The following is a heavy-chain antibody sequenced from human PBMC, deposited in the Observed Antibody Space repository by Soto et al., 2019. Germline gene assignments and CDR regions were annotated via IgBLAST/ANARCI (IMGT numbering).Heavy chain of an antibody. J-gene: IGHJ4*02. CDR2: ISAYNGNT. Sequence: ASVKVSCKASGYTFTSYGISWVRQAPGQGLEWTGWISAYNGNTNYAQKLQGRVTMTTDTSTSTAYMELRSLRSDDTAVYYCARDYYDSSGYYPESEAFNDYWGQGTLVTVSS. V-gene: IGHV1-18*01. CDR1: GYTFTSYG. D-gene: IGHD3-22*01. CDR3: ARDYYDSSGYYPESEAFNDY.